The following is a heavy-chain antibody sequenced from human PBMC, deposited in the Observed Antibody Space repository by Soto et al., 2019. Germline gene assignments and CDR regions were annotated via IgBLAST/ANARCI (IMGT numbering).Heavy chain of an antibody. V-gene: IGHV4-30-2*01. D-gene: IGHD5-12*01. CDR2: IYHSGST. CDR1: GGSISSGGYS. CDR3: AAGGGLPRNY. Sequence: PSETLSLTCAVSGGSISSGGYSWSWIRQPPGKRLEWIGYIYHSGSTYYNPSLKSRVTISVDRSKNQFSLKLSSVTAADTAVYYCAAGGGLPRNYWGQGTLVTVSS. J-gene: IGHJ4*02.